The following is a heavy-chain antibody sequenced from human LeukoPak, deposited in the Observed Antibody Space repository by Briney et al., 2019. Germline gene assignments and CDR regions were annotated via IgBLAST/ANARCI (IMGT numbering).Heavy chain of an antibody. CDR3: AVYGGDWQFLS. CDR1: NGFDSYYF. V-gene: IGHV4-34*01. CDR2: ITYKRSA. D-gene: IGHD2-21*02. Sequence: SETLSLTCAVYNGFDSYYFMLVRQPPGKGLEWIGEITYKRSANCNSSLMSRATISIDVSQRQFSLKLTSVTAADTATYYCAVYGGDWQFLSWGQGTPVTVS. J-gene: IGHJ5*02.